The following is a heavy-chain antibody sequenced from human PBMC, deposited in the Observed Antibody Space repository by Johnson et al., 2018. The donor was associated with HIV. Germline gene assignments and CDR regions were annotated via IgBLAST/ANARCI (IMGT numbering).Heavy chain of an antibody. CDR3: AKERMGLAYCGGDCWEDAFDI. CDR1: GFTFSSYG. D-gene: IGHD2-21*01. J-gene: IGHJ3*02. CDR2: ISYDGSNK. V-gene: IGHV3-30*18. Sequence: QVQLVESGGGVVQPGRSLRLSCAASGFTFSSYGMHWVRQAPGKGLEWVAVISYDGSNKYYADSVKGRFTISRANSKNTLYLQMNSLRAEDTAVYYCAKERMGLAYCGGDCWEDAFDIWGQGTMVTVSS.